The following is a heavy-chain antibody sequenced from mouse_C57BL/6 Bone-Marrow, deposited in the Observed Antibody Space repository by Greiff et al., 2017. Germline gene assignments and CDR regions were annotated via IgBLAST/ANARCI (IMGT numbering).Heavy chain of an antibody. CDR2: IDPENGDT. D-gene: IGHD2-1*01. J-gene: IGHJ3*01. Sequence: VQLQQSGAELVRPGASVKLSCTASGFNIKDDYMPWVKQRPEQGLEWIGWIDPENGDTEYASKFQGKATITADTSSNTAYLQLSSLTSEDTAVYYRTTDGNFSLFAYWGQGTLVTVSA. V-gene: IGHV14-4*01. CDR1: GFNIKDDY. CDR3: TTDGNFSLFAY.